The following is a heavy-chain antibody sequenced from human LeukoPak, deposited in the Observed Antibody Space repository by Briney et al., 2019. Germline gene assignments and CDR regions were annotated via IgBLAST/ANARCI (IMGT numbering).Heavy chain of an antibody. CDR2: IHPSGGST. CDR1: GYTFTTYH. Sequence: GASVKVSCKATGYTFTTYHMHWVRQAPGQGLEWMGIIHPSGGSTSNAQKFQGRVTMTRDTSTSTDYMELSSLRSEDTVVYYCARDSGSSSIDYWGQGTLVTVSS. J-gene: IGHJ4*02. D-gene: IGHD6-6*01. V-gene: IGHV1-46*01. CDR3: ARDSGSSSIDY.